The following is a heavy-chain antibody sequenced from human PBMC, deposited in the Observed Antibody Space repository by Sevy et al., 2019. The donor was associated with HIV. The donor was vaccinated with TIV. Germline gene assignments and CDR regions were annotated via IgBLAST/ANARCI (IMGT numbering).Heavy chain of an antibody. CDR3: ARRGVVPAATPVHYYYGMDV. CDR2: INHSGST. Sequence: SETLSLTCAVYGGSFSGYYWSWIRQPPGKGLEWIGEINHSGSTNYNPSIKSRVTISVDTSKNQFSLKLSSVTAADTAVYYCARRGVVPAATPVHYYYGMDVWGQGTTVTVSS. V-gene: IGHV4-34*01. CDR1: GGSFSGYY. J-gene: IGHJ6*02. D-gene: IGHD2-2*01.